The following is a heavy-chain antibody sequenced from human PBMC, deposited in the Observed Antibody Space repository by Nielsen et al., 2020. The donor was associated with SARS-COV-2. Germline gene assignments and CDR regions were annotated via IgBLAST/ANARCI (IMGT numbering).Heavy chain of an antibody. CDR3: ARGLLLLWFGDPSKYYFDF. D-gene: IGHD3-10*01. Sequence: SETLSLTCAVSGGSISSNNWWSWVRQPPGKGLEWIGEIYHSGSTNYNSSLKSRVTMSVDKSKNQFSLKLSSVTAADTAVYYCARGLLLLWFGDPSKYYFDFWGPGTLVTVSS. CDR2: IYHSGST. CDR1: GGSISSNNW. V-gene: IGHV4-4*02. J-gene: IGHJ4*02.